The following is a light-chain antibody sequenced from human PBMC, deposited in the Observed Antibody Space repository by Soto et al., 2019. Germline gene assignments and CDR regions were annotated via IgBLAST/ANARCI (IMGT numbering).Light chain of an antibody. V-gene: IGKV3-20*01. CDR2: GAS. Sequence: EIMVTQSPATLSVSPGEKATLSCRASQSVSSRSLAWYQQRPGQSPRLLIYGASRRATDIPDRFSGSGSETDFTLTITSLEPEDFAVYYCQQYATSPRTFGQGTKVDIK. CDR1: QSVSSRS. J-gene: IGKJ1*01. CDR3: QQYATSPRT.